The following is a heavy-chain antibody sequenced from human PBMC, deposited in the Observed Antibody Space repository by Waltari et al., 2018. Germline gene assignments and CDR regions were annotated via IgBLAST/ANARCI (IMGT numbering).Heavy chain of an antibody. CDR3: ARDGYSYGYNWFDP. CDR2: INAGNGNT. J-gene: IGHJ5*02. V-gene: IGHV1-3*01. CDR1: GYTFTSYA. D-gene: IGHD5-18*01. Sequence: QVQLVQSGAEVKKPGASAKVSCKASGYTFTSYAMHWVRKAPGQRLEWMGWINAGNGNTKYSQKFQGRVTITRDTSASTAYMELSSLRSEDTAVYYCARDGYSYGYNWFDPWGQGTLVTVSS.